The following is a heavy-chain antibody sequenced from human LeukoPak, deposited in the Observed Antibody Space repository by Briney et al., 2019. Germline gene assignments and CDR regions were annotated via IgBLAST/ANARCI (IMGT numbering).Heavy chain of an antibody. CDR1: GGSFSGYY. V-gene: IGHV4-34*01. CDR2: INHSGST. D-gene: IGHD5-24*01. CDR3: ARRVRWLQGSYYLDY. Sequence: PSETLSLTCAVYGGSFSGYYWSWIRQPPGKGLEWIGEINHSGSTNYNPSLKSRVTISVDTSKNQFSLKLSSVTAADTAVYYCARRVRWLQGSYYLDYWGQGTLVTVSS. J-gene: IGHJ4*02.